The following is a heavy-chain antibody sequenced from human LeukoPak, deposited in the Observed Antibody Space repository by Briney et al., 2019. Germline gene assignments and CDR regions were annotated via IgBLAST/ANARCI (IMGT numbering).Heavy chain of an antibody. J-gene: IGHJ4*02. CDR3: ARDGDGRINFDY. CDR1: GYTFTGYY. V-gene: IGHV1-2*02. CDR2: INPHSGDT. Sequence: ASVTVSCKASGYTFTGYYMHWVRQAPGQGLEWMAWINPHSGDTNYAPKFQGRITLTRDTSISTDYMELSSLTSDDTAVYYCARDGDGRINFDYWGQGTLVTVSS. D-gene: IGHD5-24*01.